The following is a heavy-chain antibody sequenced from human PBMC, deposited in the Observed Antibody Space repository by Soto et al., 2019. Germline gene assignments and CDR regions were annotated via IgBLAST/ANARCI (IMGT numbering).Heavy chain of an antibody. CDR3: ARGSDSLGW. CDR2: INPYNAKT. V-gene: IGHV1-18*01. J-gene: IGHJ4*02. Sequence: QVQLVQSGAEVKKPGASVKVSCKASGYTFTNYGITWVRQAPGQGLERMGWINPYNAKTNSAQKFQGRVSMTTDTSSSTAYMEVLSLRSDDTAIYCCARGSDSLGWWGQGTLVTVSS. CDR1: GYTFTNYG. D-gene: IGHD6-19*01.